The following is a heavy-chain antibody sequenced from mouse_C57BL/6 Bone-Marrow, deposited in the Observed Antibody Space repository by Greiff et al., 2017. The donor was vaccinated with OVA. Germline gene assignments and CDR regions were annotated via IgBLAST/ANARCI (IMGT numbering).Heavy chain of an antibody. V-gene: IGHV1-59*01. CDR3: AREWERGGAY. J-gene: IGHJ3*01. CDR1: GYTFTSYW. D-gene: IGHD1-1*02. Sequence: QVQLQQPGAELVRPGPSVKLSCKASGYTFTSYWMHWVKQRPGQGLEWIGVIDPSDSYTNYNQKFKGKATLTVDTSSSTAYMQLSSLTSEDSAVYYCAREWERGGAYWGQGTLVTVSA. CDR2: IDPSDSYT.